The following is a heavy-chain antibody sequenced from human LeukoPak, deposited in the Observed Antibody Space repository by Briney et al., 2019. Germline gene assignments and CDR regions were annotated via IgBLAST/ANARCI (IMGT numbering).Heavy chain of an antibody. CDR1: GFTFSSAW. V-gene: IGHV3-15*01. D-gene: IGHD5/OR15-5a*01. J-gene: IGHJ4*02. Sequence: KPGGSLRLSCAASGFTFSSAWMTWVRQAPGKGLEWVGHIKSKADGGTTDYAAPAKGRFTISRDDSKNTLSLQMNSLKYEDTAVYYCTTDPFMLDVYHFHYWGQGTLVTVSS. CDR2: IKSKADGGTT. CDR3: TTDPFMLDVYHFHY.